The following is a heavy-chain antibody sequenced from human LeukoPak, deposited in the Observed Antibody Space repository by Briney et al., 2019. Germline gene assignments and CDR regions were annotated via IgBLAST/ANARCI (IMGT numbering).Heavy chain of an antibody. V-gene: IGHV4-59*08. CDR1: GGSISSYY. CDR3: ARIEVAYYYDSSGAFDY. Sequence: PSETLSLTCTVSGGSISSYYWSWIRQPPGKGLEWIGYIYYSGSTNYNPSLKSRVTISVDTSKNQFSLKLSSVTAADTAVYYCARIEVAYYYDSSGAFDYWGQGTLVTVSS. J-gene: IGHJ4*02. CDR2: IYYSGST. D-gene: IGHD3-22*01.